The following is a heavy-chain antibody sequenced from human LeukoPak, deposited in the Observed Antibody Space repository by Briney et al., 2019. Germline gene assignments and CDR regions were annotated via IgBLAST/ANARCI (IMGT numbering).Heavy chain of an antibody. CDR3: AKDVAPDSGWDLDY. Sequence: GGSLRLSYAVSGLTFSTYSMTWVRQGPGKGMERVSSIYKSGAKIFYADSVKGRFTISRDNSMNMLYLQMNSLRVEDTAVYYCAKDVAPDSGWDLDYWGQGTLVTVSS. J-gene: IGHJ4*02. CDR1: GLTFSTYS. CDR2: IYKSGAKI. V-gene: IGHV3-23*01. D-gene: IGHD6-19*01.